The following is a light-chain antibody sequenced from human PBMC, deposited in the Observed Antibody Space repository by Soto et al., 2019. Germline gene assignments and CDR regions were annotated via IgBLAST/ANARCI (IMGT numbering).Light chain of an antibody. V-gene: IGKV3-15*01. CDR3: QQYNDWPLT. CDR1: QSVSDK. CDR2: DPS. J-gene: IGKJ4*01. Sequence: EIVMTQSSATLSVSPGERATLSCRASQSVSDKLAGYQQNPGQAPRLLIFDPSTRATGIPGRFSGSGSGTEFTLTISSLQSEDFAVYYCQQYNDWPLTFGGGTKVEIK.